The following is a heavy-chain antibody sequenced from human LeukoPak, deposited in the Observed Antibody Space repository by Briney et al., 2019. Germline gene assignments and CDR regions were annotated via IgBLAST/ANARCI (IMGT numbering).Heavy chain of an antibody. V-gene: IGHV4-4*07. CDR2: MYTSGST. CDR1: GGSIGSYY. D-gene: IGHD6-19*01. Sequence: SETLSLTCAVSGGSIGSYYWSWIRQPAGKGLEWIGRMYTSGSTNYNPALKSRVTMSVDTSKNHFSLKLSSVTAADTAVYYCARGPRYSSDWYAHFDDWGQGTLVTVSS. CDR3: ARGPRYSSDWYAHFDD. J-gene: IGHJ4*02.